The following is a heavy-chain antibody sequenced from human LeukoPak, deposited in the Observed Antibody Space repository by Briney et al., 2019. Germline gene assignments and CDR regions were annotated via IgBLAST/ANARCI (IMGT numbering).Heavy chain of an antibody. D-gene: IGHD6-13*01. CDR2: ISSSSSTI. CDR1: GFTVSSNS. V-gene: IGHV3-48*04. CDR3: ARGKSSKQQVARLLDY. Sequence: PGGSLRLSCTVSGFTVSSNSMSWVRQAPGKGLEWVSYISSSSSTIYYADSVKGRFTISRDNAKNSLYLQMNSLRAEDTAVYYCARGKSSKQQVARLLDYWGQGTLVTVSS. J-gene: IGHJ4*02.